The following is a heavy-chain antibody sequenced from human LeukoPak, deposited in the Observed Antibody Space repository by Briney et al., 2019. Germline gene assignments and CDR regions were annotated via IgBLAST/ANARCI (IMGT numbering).Heavy chain of an antibody. CDR3: VRESDVWSGPGIGRPLDV. D-gene: IGHD3-3*01. Sequence: GGSLRLSCLASGFTFSNSWMTWVRQAPGRGLGWVANIKEDGSDKQYVDSVRGRFTISRDNAKNSVSLQMDGLRAEDTAVYHCVRESDVWSGPGIGRPLDVWGKGTTVTVSS. CDR2: IKEDGSDK. V-gene: IGHV3-7*01. CDR1: GFTFSNSW. J-gene: IGHJ6*04.